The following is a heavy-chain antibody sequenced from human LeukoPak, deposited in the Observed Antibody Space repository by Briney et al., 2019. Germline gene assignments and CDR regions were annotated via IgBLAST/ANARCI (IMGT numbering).Heavy chain of an antibody. J-gene: IGHJ4*02. CDR3: ARGLTLRRDSSGYYHFDY. V-gene: IGHV4-34*01. CDR1: GGSFSGYY. Sequence: SETLSLTCAVYGGSFSGYYWSWIRQPPGKGLEWIGEINHSGSTNYNPSLKSRVTISVDTSKNQFSLKLSSVTAADTAVYYCARGLTLRRDSSGYYHFDYWGQGTLVTVSS. CDR2: INHSGST. D-gene: IGHD3-22*01.